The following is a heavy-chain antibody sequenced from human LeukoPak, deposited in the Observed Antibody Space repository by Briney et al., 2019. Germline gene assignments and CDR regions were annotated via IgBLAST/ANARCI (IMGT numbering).Heavy chain of an antibody. CDR3: AKDRVPAAIEDRGFDY. CDR2: IKQDGSEK. D-gene: IGHD2-2*02. V-gene: IGHV3-7*03. Sequence: GGSLRLSCAASGFTFSSYWMSWVRQAPGKGLEWVDNIKQDGSEKYYVDSVKGRFTISRDNAKNSLYLQMNSLRAEDTAVYYCAKDRVPAAIEDRGFDYWGQGTLVTVSS. J-gene: IGHJ4*02. CDR1: GFTFSSYW.